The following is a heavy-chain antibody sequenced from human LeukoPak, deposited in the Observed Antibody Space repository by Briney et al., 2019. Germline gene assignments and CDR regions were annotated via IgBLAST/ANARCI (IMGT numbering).Heavy chain of an antibody. J-gene: IGHJ4*02. D-gene: IGHD1-26*01. Sequence: GGSLRLSCAASGFTVSSNYMSWVRQAPGKGLEWVSVIYSGGSTYYADSVKGRFTISRGNSKNTLYLQMNSLRAEDTAVYYCASSSGSYFTADYWGQGTLVTVSS. CDR3: ASSSGSYFTADY. V-gene: IGHV3-53*01. CDR1: GFTVSSNY. CDR2: IYSGGST.